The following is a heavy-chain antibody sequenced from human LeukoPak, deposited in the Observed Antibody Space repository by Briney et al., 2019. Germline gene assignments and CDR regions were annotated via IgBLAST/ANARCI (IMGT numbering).Heavy chain of an antibody. CDR2: IYYSGST. V-gene: IGHV4-30-4*01. Sequence: SETLSLTCTVSGVSISSGDYYWSWIRQPPGKGLEWIGYIYYSGSTYYNPSLKSRVTISVDTSKNQFSLKLSSVTAADTAVYYCARADFWSGYPFDYWGQGTLVTVSS. J-gene: IGHJ4*02. D-gene: IGHD3-3*01. CDR3: ARADFWSGYPFDY. CDR1: GVSISSGDYY.